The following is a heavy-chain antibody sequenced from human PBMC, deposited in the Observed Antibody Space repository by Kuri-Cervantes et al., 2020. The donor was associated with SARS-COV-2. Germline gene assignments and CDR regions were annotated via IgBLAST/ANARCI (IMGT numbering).Heavy chain of an antibody. CDR3: ARGWSRSGFGVVHYYYYMDV. J-gene: IGHJ6*03. D-gene: IGHD3-3*01. CDR1: GFTFTSSA. Sequence: SVKVSCKASGFTFTSSAMQWVRQARGQRLEWIGWIVVGSGNTNYAQKFQERVTITRDTSISTAHTELSRLRSDDTAVYYCARGWSRSGFGVVHYYYYMDVWGKGTTVTVSS. V-gene: IGHV1-58*02. CDR2: IVVGSGNT.